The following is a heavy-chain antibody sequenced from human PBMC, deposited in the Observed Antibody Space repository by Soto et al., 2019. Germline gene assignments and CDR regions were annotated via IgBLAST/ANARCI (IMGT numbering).Heavy chain of an antibody. J-gene: IGHJ6*02. D-gene: IGHD3-9*01. CDR1: GGSFSGYY. CDR3: ARGRHILTGYYRDLNYGMDV. Sequence: SETLSLTCAVYGGSFSGYYWSWVRQPPGKGLEWIGEINHSGSTNYNPSLKSRVTISVDTSKNQFSLKLSSVTAADTAVYYCARGRHILTGYYRDLNYGMDVWGQGTTVTVSS. CDR2: INHSGST. V-gene: IGHV4-34*01.